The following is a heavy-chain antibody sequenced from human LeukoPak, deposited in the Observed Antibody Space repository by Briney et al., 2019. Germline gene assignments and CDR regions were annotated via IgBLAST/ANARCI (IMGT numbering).Heavy chain of an antibody. V-gene: IGHV4-4*02. CDR3: AENGPWSLKY. CDR1: GGFISNINW. J-gene: IGHJ4*02. D-gene: IGHD2-15*01. Sequence: SETLSLTCAVSGGFISNINWWSWVRQPPGRGLEWIGEVHQSGVTNYNPSLKSRVTISLDKFNNQFSLKLNSVTAADTAVYFCAENGPWSLKYWGQGTLVTVSS. CDR2: VHQSGVT.